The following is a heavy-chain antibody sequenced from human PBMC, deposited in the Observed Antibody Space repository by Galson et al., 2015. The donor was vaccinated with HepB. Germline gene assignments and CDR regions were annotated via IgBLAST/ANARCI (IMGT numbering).Heavy chain of an antibody. CDR2: FSGNGGTT. V-gene: IGHV3-23*01. CDR1: GFTFSSYA. CDR3: AKDSDITRSTRHSPWEPREQDS. J-gene: IGHJ4*02. Sequence: SLRLSCAASGFTFSSYAMSWVRQAPGKGLQWVSAFSGNGGTTYYADSVKGRFTISRDNSKNTLYLQMNSLRAEDTAIYYCAKDSDITRSTRHSPWEPREQDSWGQGTLVTVSS. D-gene: IGHD1-7*01.